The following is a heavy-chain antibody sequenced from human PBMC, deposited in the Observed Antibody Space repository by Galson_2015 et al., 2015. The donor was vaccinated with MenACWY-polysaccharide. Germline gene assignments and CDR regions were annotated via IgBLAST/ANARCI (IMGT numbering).Heavy chain of an antibody. CDR2: IFHSGTT. J-gene: IGHJ4*02. Sequence: LEWIASIFHSGTTYYNPSLKSRVTISVDTSKNQLSLKLSSVTAADTAVYYCARVEKYSGSFYILYWGQGTLVTVSS. CDR3: ARVEKYSGSFYILY. D-gene: IGHD1-26*01. V-gene: IGHV4-38-2*02.